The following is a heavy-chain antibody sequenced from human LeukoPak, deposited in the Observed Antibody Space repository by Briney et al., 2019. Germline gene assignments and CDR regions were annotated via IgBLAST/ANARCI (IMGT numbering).Heavy chain of an antibody. J-gene: IGHJ6*02. Sequence: SETLSLTCSVSGGSVSGHYWTWIRQPPGKGLEWIGQIHYTGKPDYNPSLKSRITISVDTSKNQVSLQVSSVTAADSAIYYCARFGVDYDMDVWGHGTTVTVFS. CDR3: ARFGVDYDMDV. CDR1: GGSVSGHY. D-gene: IGHD3-16*01. CDR2: IHYTGKP. V-gene: IGHV4-59*02.